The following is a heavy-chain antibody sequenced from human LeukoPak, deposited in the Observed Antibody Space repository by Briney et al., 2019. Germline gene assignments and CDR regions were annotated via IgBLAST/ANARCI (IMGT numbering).Heavy chain of an antibody. CDR3: ARGGGSSGYPDY. J-gene: IGHJ4*02. CDR2: INPNTGGT. D-gene: IGHD3-22*01. CDR1: GYTFSRFG. Sequence: GASVKVPCKASGYTFSRFGINWVRQAPGQGLEWMGWINPNTGGTNYAQKFQGRVTVTRDTSINTAYMELSRLKSDDTAVYYCARGGGSSGYPDYWGQGTLVTVSS. V-gene: IGHV1-2*02.